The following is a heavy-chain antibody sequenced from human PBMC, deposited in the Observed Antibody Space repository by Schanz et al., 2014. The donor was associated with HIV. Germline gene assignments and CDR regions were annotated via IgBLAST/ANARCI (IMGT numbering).Heavy chain of an antibody. J-gene: IGHJ4*02. Sequence: EVQLVESGGGLVQPGGSLRLSCSVSGFTLSTFSMDWVRQTPGKGLEWLSHIGTSGSPIYYADSVKGRFTISRDNAKNSLFLQMNSLRDEDTAVYFCARGWRENSFDYSGQGTPVTVSS. CDR2: IGTSGSPI. CDR3: ARGWRENSFDY. CDR1: GFTLSTFS. V-gene: IGHV3-48*02. D-gene: IGHD4-4*01.